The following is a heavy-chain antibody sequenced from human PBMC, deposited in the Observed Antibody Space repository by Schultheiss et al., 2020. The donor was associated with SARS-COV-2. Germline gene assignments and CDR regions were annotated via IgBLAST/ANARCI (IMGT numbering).Heavy chain of an antibody. CDR1: GGSFSGYY. Sequence: SETLSLTCAVYGGSFSGYYWSWIRQPPGKGLEWIGNVYHSGSTYYNPSLKSRVSISLDTSKNQFSLRLSSVTAADTAVYYCARDQEARFDPWGQGTLVTVSS. V-gene: IGHV4-34*01. CDR2: VYHSGST. J-gene: IGHJ5*02. CDR3: ARDQEARFDP.